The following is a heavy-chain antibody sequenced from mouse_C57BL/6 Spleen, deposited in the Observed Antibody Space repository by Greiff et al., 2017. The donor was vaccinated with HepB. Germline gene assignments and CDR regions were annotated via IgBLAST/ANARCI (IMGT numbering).Heavy chain of an antibody. J-gene: IGHJ2*01. D-gene: IGHD4-1*01. CDR1: GYTFTSYW. CDR2: INPSSGYT. Sequence: VQLQQSGAELAKPGASVKLSCKASGYTFTSYWMHWVKQRPGQGLEWIGYINPSSGYTKYNQKFKDKATVTADKSSSTAYMQLSSLTYEDSAVYYCASAPLGRDFDYWGQGTTLTVSS. CDR3: ASAPLGRDFDY. V-gene: IGHV1-7*01.